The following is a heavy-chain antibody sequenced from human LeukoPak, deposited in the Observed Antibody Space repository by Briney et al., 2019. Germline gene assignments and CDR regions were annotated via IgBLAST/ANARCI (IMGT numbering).Heavy chain of an antibody. J-gene: IGHJ4*02. D-gene: IGHD5-24*01. CDR3: ARDDYGYKGSLLNY. CDR2: ISYHGSDK. CDR1: GFTFSSYG. Sequence: GGSLRLSCAASGFTFSSYGMHWVRQAPGKGLEWVAVISYHGSDKYYPDSVKGRFTISRDNSNNTLYLQMSSLRAEDTAVYYCARDDYGYKGSLLNYWGQGILVTVSS. V-gene: IGHV3-30*03.